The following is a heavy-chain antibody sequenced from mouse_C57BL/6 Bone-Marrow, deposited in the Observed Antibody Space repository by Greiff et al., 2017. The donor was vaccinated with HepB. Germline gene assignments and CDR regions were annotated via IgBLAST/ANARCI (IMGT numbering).Heavy chain of an antibody. CDR2: IYPRSGNT. V-gene: IGHV1-81*01. Sequence: VQGVESGAELARPGASVKLSCKASGYTFTSYGISWVKQRTGQGLEWIGEIYPRSGNTYYNEKFKGKATLTADKSSSTAYMELRSLTSEDSAVYFCAKEESFAYWGQGTLVTVSA. CDR1: GYTFTSYG. CDR3: AKEESFAY. J-gene: IGHJ3*01.